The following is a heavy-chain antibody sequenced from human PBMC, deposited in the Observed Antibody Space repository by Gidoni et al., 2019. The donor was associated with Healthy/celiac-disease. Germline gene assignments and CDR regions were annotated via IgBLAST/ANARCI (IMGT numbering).Heavy chain of an antibody. D-gene: IGHD1-26*01. CDR3: ASRSYGDAFDI. Sequence: EVQLVESGGGLVKPGGSLRLSCAASGFTFSSYSMNWVRQAPGKGLGWVSSISSSSSYIYYADSVNGRFTISRDNAKNSLYLQMDSLRAEDTAVYYCASRSYGDAFDIWGQGTMVTVSS. V-gene: IGHV3-21*01. J-gene: IGHJ3*02. CDR2: ISSSSSYI. CDR1: GFTFSSYS.